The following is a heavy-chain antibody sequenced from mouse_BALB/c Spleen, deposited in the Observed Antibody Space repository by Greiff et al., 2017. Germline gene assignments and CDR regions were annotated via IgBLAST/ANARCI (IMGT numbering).Heavy chain of an antibody. J-gene: IGHJ2*01. CDR1: GFTFSSYT. CDR2: ISSGGSYT. Sequence: EVKVVESGGGLVKPGGSLKLSCAASGFTFSSYTMSWVRQTPEKRLEWVATISSGGSYTYYPDSVKGRFTISRDNAKNTLYLQMSSLKSEDTAMYYCARGGNYDYFDYWGQGTTLTVSS. CDR3: ARGGNYDYFDY. D-gene: IGHD2-1*01. V-gene: IGHV5-6-4*01.